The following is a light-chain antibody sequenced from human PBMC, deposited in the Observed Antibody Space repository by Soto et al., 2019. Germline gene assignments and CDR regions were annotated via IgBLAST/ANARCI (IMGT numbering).Light chain of an antibody. CDR3: SSYSSSSTRV. Sequence: QSALTREESVSSSAEEAITITCNGTSSDVCAYDFVSWYQQHPDKAPILMIYEVSNRPSGVSNRFSGSKSVNTATLTISGLQAEDEADYYCSSYSSSSTRVFRPGTKVTVL. CDR2: EVS. CDR1: SSDVCAYDF. J-gene: IGLJ1*01. V-gene: IGLV2-14*03.